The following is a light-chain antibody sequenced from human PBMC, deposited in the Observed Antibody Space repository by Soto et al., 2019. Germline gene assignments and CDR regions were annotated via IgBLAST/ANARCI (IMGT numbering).Light chain of an antibody. Sequence: QSALTQPASVSGSPGQPITISCTGTSSDVGTYTLVSWYQQHPGKAPKLVIYEVNKRPAGVSKRFSGSKSGDTASLTISGLQAEDEADYYCSSYAGAITFYVFGTGTKLTVL. CDR2: EVN. CDR1: SSDVGTYTL. CDR3: SSYAGAITFYV. V-gene: IGLV2-23*02. J-gene: IGLJ1*01.